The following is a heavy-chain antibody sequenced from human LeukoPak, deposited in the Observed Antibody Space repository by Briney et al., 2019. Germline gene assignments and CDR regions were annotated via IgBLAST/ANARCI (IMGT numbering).Heavy chain of an antibody. CDR2: IWYDGSNK. CDR3: AREREYYYDSSGYSPGY. V-gene: IGHV3-33*01. J-gene: IGHJ4*02. D-gene: IGHD3-22*01. CDR1: GFTFSSYG. Sequence: GRSLRLSCAASGFTFSSYGMHWVRQAPGKGLGWVAVIWYDGSNKYYADSVKGRFTISRDNSKNTLYLQMNSLRAEDTAVYYCAREREYYYDSSGYSPGYWGQGTLVTVSS.